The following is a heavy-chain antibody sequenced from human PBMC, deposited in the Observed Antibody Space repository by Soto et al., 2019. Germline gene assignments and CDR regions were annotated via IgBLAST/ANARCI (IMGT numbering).Heavy chain of an antibody. J-gene: IGHJ6*02. CDR1: GFSFSTFW. CDR3: ARTGNYYYGLDV. V-gene: IGHV3-7*03. Sequence: EVQLVESGGGLVQPGGSLRLSCAASGFSFSTFWMSWVRQAPGKGLEWVANINQDGSEQHFLESVKGRFTISRDNAKKSLYLEMTSLRAEDTALYYCARTGNYYYGLDVWGQGTTVTVSS. D-gene: IGHD1-1*01. CDR2: INQDGSEQ.